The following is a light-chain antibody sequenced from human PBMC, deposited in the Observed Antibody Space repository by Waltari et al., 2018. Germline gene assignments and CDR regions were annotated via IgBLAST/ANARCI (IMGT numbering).Light chain of an antibody. CDR1: QSVLFISKSQNY. V-gene: IGKV4-1*01. CDR2: WAS. CDR3: QQYYDIPWT. J-gene: IGKJ1*01. Sequence: DIVMTQSPDSLAVSLGERVTINCKSSQSVLFISKSQNYLAWYQQKPGQPPKLLIYWASARESGVPDRFSGSESGTDFTLTISSLQAEDVAVYYCQQYYDIPWTFGQGTKVEIK.